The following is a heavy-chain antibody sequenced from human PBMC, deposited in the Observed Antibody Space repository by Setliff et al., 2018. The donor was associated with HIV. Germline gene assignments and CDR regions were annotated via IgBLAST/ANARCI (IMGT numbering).Heavy chain of an antibody. V-gene: IGHV3-74*01. Sequence: PGGSLRLSCAASGFTTSSFSMYWVRQAPGKGLVWVSRVNSDGSSTNYADSVKGRFTMSRDNAKNTLQLQMNSLRAEDTALYYCARGDQTGYYSTYFYYMDFWGKVTTVTGSS. J-gene: IGHJ6*03. CDR1: GFTTSSFS. CDR2: VNSDGSST. D-gene: IGHD3-9*01. CDR3: ARGDQTGYYSTYFYYMDF.